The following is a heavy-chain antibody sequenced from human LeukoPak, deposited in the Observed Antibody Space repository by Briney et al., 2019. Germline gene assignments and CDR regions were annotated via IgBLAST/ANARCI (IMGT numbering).Heavy chain of an antibody. Sequence: GSLRLSCAASGFTFSSYSMNWVRQPPGKGLEWIGEINHSGSTNYNPSLKSRVTISVDTSKNQFSLKLSSVTAADTAVYYCARARASLNDYWGQGTLVTVSS. CDR1: GFTFSSYS. CDR2: INHSGST. D-gene: IGHD1-26*01. CDR3: ARARASLNDY. V-gene: IGHV4-34*01. J-gene: IGHJ4*02.